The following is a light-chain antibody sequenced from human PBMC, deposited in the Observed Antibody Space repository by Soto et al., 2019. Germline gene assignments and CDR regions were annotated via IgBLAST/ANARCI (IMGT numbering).Light chain of an antibody. J-gene: IGKJ1*01. CDR1: QVISTS. V-gene: IGKV1-9*01. CDR3: QQYNSYS. Sequence: DIQLPQSPSFLSPSIGESVTITCRASQVISTSLAWYQVKPGKAPKLLIYAASTLESGVPSRFSATVSGTEFTLTISSLQPDDFATYYCQQYNSYSFGQGTKVAIK. CDR2: AAS.